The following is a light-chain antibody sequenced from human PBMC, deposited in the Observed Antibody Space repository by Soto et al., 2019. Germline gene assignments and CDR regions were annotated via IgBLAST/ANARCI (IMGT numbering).Light chain of an antibody. CDR1: SSDIGACNY. CDR3: SSCTGSSTLI. Sequence: QSVLTQPASVSGSPGRSITISCTGSSSDIGACNYVSWYQQHPGKAPQLLIFEVYNRPSGVSNRFSGSESGNTASLTISGLQAEDEADYYCSSCTGSSTLIFGGGTKLTVL. J-gene: IGLJ2*01. V-gene: IGLV2-14*01. CDR2: EVY.